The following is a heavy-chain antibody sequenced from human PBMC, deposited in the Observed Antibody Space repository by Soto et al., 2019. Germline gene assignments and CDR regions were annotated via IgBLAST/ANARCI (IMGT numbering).Heavy chain of an antibody. J-gene: IGHJ4*02. D-gene: IGHD2-15*01. V-gene: IGHV3-23*01. CDR1: GFTFSSYA. Sequence: QTGGSLSLSCAASGFTFSSYAMSWVRQAPGKGLEWVSAISGSGGSTYYADSVKGRFTISRDNSKNTLYLQMNSLRAEDTAVYYCAKVGPRPLWGGSGFDYWGQGTLVTVSS. CDR3: AKVGPRPLWGGSGFDY. CDR2: ISGSGGST.